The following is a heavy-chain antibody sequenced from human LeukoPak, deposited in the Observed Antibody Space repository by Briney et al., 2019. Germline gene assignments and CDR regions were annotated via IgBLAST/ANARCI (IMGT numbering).Heavy chain of an antibody. CDR2: IKQDGSEK. Sequence: GGSLRLSCAASEFTFSSYWMSWLRQAPGKGLEWVTNIKQDGSEKYYVDSVKGRFTISRDNAKNSLYLQMNSLRDEDTAVYYCARAWDYYYYMDVWGKGTTVTVSS. CDR3: ARAWDYYYYMDV. V-gene: IGHV3-7*01. CDR1: EFTFSSYW. J-gene: IGHJ6*03.